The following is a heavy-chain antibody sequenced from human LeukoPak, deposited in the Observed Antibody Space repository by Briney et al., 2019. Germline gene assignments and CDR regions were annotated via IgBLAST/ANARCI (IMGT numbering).Heavy chain of an antibody. Sequence: ASVKVPCKASGYTFTGYYMHWVRQAPGQGLEWMGWINPNSGGTNYAQKFQGRVTMTRDTSISTAYMELSRLRSDDTAVYYCARSYCSGGSCYSNWFDPWGQGTLVTVSS. D-gene: IGHD2-15*01. CDR2: INPNSGGT. J-gene: IGHJ5*02. CDR3: ARSYCSGGSCYSNWFDP. CDR1: GYTFTGYY. V-gene: IGHV1-2*02.